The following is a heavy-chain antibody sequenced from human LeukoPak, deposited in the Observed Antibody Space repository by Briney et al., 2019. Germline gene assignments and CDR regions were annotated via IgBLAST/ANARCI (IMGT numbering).Heavy chain of an antibody. V-gene: IGHV3-33*01. CDR1: GFTFSSYG. Sequence: PGGSLRLSCAASGFTFSSYGMHWVRQCPGKGLEWVAVIWYDGSNKHYADSVKGRFTISRDNSKNTLYLQMNSLRAEDTAVYYCARDRGVVGQFDPWGQGTLVTVSS. J-gene: IGHJ5*02. CDR3: ARDRGVVGQFDP. CDR2: IWYDGSNK. D-gene: IGHD2-15*01.